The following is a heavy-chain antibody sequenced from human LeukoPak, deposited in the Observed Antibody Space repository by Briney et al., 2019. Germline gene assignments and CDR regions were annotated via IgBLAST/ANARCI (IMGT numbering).Heavy chain of an antibody. D-gene: IGHD3-9*01. V-gene: IGHV4-59*01. J-gene: IGHJ3*02. Sequence: SETLSLTCTVSGGSISSYYWSWIRQPPGKGLEWIGYIYYSGSTNYNPSLKSRVTISVDTSKNQFSLKLSSVTAADTAVYYCARAPNLRYFDWSPNAFDIWGQGTMVTVSS. CDR3: ARAPNLRYFDWSPNAFDI. CDR1: GGSISSYY. CDR2: IYYSGST.